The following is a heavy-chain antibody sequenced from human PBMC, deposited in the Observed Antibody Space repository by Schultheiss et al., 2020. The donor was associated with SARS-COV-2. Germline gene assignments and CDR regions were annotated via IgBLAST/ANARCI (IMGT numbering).Heavy chain of an antibody. J-gene: IGHJ4*02. CDR1: GFTFRNYW. Sequence: GESLKISCAASGFTFRNYWMHWVRQIPGKGLEWVSYISSSGSTIHYADSVKGRFTISRDNAKNSLYLQMNSLRAEDTAVYYCAREALGLYYYNSGGYFDYWGRGTLVTVSS. CDR3: AREALGLYYYNSGGYFDY. V-gene: IGHV3-48*04. D-gene: IGHD3-22*01. CDR2: ISSSGSTI.